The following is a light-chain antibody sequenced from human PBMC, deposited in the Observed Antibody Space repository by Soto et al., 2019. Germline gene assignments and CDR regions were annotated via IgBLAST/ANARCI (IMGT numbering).Light chain of an antibody. CDR1: QSISTW. V-gene: IGKV1-5*03. CDR3: QQYNDSFPYT. J-gene: IGKJ5*01. Sequence: VQMTQSPSTLSASVGDRVTITFRASQSISTWLAWYQQKPGTAPKLLIYKASTLASGVPSRFSGSRSGTEFTLTVSSLQPDDFATYYCQQYNDSFPYTFGQGTRLEIK. CDR2: KAS.